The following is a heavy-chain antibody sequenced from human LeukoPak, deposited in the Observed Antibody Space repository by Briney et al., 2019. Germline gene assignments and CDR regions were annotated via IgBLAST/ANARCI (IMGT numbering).Heavy chain of an antibody. J-gene: IGHJ4*02. CDR1: AFTFSTYA. D-gene: IGHD6-19*01. V-gene: IGHV3-23*01. Sequence: GGSLRLSCAASAFTFSTYAMSWVRQAPGKGLEWVSGISVSGGSRYYADSVKGRFTISRDNSKNTLYLQMNSLRAEDTAVYYCAKDGQYSTGWYFDYWGQGTLVTVSS. CDR2: ISVSGGSR. CDR3: AKDGQYSTGWYFDY.